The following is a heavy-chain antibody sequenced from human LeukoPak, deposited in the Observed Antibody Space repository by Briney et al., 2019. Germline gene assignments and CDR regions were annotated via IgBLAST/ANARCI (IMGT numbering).Heavy chain of an antibody. CDR3: ARNLYYDILTGYYNVMGLDY. J-gene: IGHJ4*02. CDR2: IIPIFGTA. D-gene: IGHD3-9*01. V-gene: IGHV1-69*01. Sequence: SVKVSCKASGGTFSSYAISWVRQAPGQGLEWMGGIIPIFGTANYAQKFQGRVTITADESTSTAYVELSSLRSEDTAVYYCARNLYYDILTGYYNVMGLDYWGQGTLVTVSS. CDR1: GGTFSSYA.